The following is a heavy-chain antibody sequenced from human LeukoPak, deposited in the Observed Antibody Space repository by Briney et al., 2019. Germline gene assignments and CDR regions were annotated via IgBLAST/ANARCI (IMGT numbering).Heavy chain of an antibody. Sequence: SETLSLTCTVSGGSISSYYWGWIRQPPGKGLEWIGSIYYSGSTYYNPSLKSRVTISVDTSKNQFSLKLSSVTAADTAVYYCARDGGPGGSFDYWGQGTLVTVSS. CDR2: IYYSGST. D-gene: IGHD1-26*01. V-gene: IGHV4-39*07. CDR3: ARDGGPGGSFDY. J-gene: IGHJ4*02. CDR1: GGSISSYY.